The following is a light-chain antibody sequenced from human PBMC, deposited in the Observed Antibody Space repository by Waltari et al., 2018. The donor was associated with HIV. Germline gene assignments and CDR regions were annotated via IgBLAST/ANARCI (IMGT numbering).Light chain of an antibody. Sequence: EIVMTQSPATLSVSPGDRVTLSCRASQTIASNLAWYQHKPGQAPRLLIYGVSTRATGIPARFSGSRSGTEFTLTISSLQSEDFAIYYCQHYNNWPRYTFGQGTKLEVK. V-gene: IGKV3-15*01. J-gene: IGKJ2*01. CDR2: GVS. CDR1: QTIASN. CDR3: QHYNNWPRYT.